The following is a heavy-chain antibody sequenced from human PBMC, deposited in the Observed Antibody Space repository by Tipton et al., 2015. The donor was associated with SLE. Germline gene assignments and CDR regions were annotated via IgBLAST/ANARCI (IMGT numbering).Heavy chain of an antibody. CDR1: GGSISSHY. Sequence: TLSLTCTVSGGSISSHYWSWIRQPPGKGLEWIGYIYYSGSTNYNPSLKSRVTISVDTSKNQFSLKLSSVTAADTAVYYCARGDYGPSWGPGTLVPVPS. CDR3: ARGDYGPS. V-gene: IGHV4-59*11. J-gene: IGHJ5*02. CDR2: IYYSGST. D-gene: IGHD4-17*01.